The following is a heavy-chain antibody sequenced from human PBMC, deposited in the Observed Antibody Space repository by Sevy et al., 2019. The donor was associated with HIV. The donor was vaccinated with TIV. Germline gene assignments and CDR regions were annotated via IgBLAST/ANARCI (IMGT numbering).Heavy chain of an antibody. D-gene: IGHD3-22*01. J-gene: IGHJ6*02. V-gene: IGHV3-23*01. CDR2: ISGSGGDT. Sequence: GGSLRLSCAASGFTFSTYAMSWVRQAPGKGLEWVSDISGSGGDTYYADSVNGRFTISRDNSKNTLYLQMNSLRAEDTAVYYCAKDAYYYDSSGYSMGQCYYGMDVWGQGTTVTVSS. CDR3: AKDAYYYDSSGYSMGQCYYGMDV. CDR1: GFTFSTYA.